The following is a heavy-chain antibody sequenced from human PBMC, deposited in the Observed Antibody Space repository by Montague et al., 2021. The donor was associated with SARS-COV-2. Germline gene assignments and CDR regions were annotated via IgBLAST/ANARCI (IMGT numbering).Heavy chain of an antibody. CDR2: ISYDGSNK. J-gene: IGHJ3*02. CDR1: GFPFSSYA. CDR3: ARTDGGSYFNAFDI. V-gene: IGHV3-30*04. Sequence: SLRLSLAASGFPFSSYAMHWVRQAPGKGLEWVAVISYDGSNKYYVDSVKGRFTISRDNSKNTLYLQMNSLRAEDTAVYYCARTDGGSYFNAFDIWGQGTMVTVSS. D-gene: IGHD1-26*01.